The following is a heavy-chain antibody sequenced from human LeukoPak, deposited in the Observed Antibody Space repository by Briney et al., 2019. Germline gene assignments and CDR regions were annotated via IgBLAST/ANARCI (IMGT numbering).Heavy chain of an antibody. CDR2: IRYGGSNK. V-gene: IGHV3-30*02. Sequence: GGSLRLSXAASGFTFSSYGMHWVRQAPGKGLEWVAFIRYGGSNKYYADSVKGRFTISRDNSKNTLYLQMNSLRAGDTAVYYCAKDQDSGSQGVDYYFDYWGQGTLVTVSS. D-gene: IGHD1-26*01. CDR1: GFTFSSYG. CDR3: AKDQDSGSQGVDYYFDY. J-gene: IGHJ4*02.